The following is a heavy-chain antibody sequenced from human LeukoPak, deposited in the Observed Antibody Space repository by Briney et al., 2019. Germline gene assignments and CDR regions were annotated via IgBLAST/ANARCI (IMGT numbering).Heavy chain of an antibody. Sequence: SETLSLTCAVYGGSFSGYYWSWIRQPPGKGLEWIGEINHSGSTNYNPSLKSRVTISVDTSKNQFSLKLSSVTAADTAVYYCARPVEYYDSSGYSFDPWGQGTLVTVSS. CDR2: INHSGST. J-gene: IGHJ5*02. D-gene: IGHD3-22*01. CDR3: ARPVEYYDSSGYSFDP. CDR1: GGSFSGYY. V-gene: IGHV4-34*01.